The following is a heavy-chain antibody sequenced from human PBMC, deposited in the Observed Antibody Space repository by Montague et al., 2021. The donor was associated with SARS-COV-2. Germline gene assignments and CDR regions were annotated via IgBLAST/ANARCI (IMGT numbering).Heavy chain of an antibody. V-gene: IGHV6-1*01. D-gene: IGHD6-19*01. Sequence: CAISGDSVSSNSVAWSWIGQSPSRGLEWLGRTYYRSKWYSDYAPSVRGRLTVNPDASKNEFSLELNYVTPEDTAVYYCVRYSGWFYFDFRGQGTLVTVSS. CDR3: VRYSGWFYFDF. J-gene: IGHJ4*02. CDR1: GDSVSSNSVA. CDR2: TYYRSKWYS.